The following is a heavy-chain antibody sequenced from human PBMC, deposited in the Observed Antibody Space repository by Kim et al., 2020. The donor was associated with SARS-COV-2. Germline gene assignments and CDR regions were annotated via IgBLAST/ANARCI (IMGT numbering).Heavy chain of an antibody. CDR1: GGSISSYY. V-gene: IGHV4-59*08. Sequence: SETLSLTCTVSGGSISSYYWSWIRQPPGKGLEWIGYIYYSGSTNYNPSLKSRDTISVDTSKNQFSLKLSSVTAADTAVYYCARLSGYYQSEFDYWGQGTL. D-gene: IGHD3-10*01. CDR2: IYYSGST. J-gene: IGHJ4*02. CDR3: ARLSGYYQSEFDY.